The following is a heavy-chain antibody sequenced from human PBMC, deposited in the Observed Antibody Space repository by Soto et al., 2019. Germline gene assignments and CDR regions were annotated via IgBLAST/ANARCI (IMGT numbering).Heavy chain of an antibody. CDR1: GFTFSSYG. D-gene: IGHD2-15*01. CDR2: IWYDGTNK. CDR3: ARDYSRYYGMDV. V-gene: IGHV3-33*01. J-gene: IGHJ6*02. Sequence: PGGSLRLSCAASGFTFSSYGMHWVRQAPGKGLESVAVIWYDGTNKYYADSVKGRFTISRDNSKNTMYLQVNSLRAEDTAVYYCARDYSRYYGMDVRGQGTTVTVSS.